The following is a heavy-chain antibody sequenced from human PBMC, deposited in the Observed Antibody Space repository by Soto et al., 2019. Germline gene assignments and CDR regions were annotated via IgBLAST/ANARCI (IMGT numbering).Heavy chain of an antibody. J-gene: IGHJ6*02. CDR2: ISYDGNNK. V-gene: IGHV3-30-3*01. Sequence: QVQLVESGGGVVQPGRSLRLSCAASGFTFSSYVMHWVRQAPGKGLEWVAVISYDGNNKYYADSVKGRFTISRDNSKNTLYLQMNSLRAEDTAVYYCARAGCDGGRCYTLVGLRYGMDVWGQGTTVTVSS. CDR1: GFTFSSYV. D-gene: IGHD2-15*01. CDR3: ARAGCDGGRCYTLVGLRYGMDV.